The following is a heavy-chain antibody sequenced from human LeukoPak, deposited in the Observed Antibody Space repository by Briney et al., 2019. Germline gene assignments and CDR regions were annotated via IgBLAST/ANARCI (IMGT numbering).Heavy chain of an antibody. D-gene: IGHD3-10*01. CDR2: IRQDGSEK. J-gene: IGHJ3*02. Sequence: GGALRLSSAASGFTFSSYWMSWVRQAPRKGLEWVANIRQDGSEKYYVDSLKGRVTISRENAKTSLYLQMNSLRAEDTAVHYCARGNYGSIDAFDIWGQGTMVTVPS. CDR3: ARGNYGSIDAFDI. CDR1: GFTFSSYW. V-gene: IGHV3-7*03.